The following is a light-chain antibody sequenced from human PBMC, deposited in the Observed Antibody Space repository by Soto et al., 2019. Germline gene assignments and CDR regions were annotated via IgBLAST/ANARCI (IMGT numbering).Light chain of an antibody. CDR2: DVS. J-gene: IGLJ1*01. CDR3: SSYTSSSTPLYV. Sequence: QSVLTQPASVSGSPGQLITISCTGTSSDVGGYNYVSWYQQHPGKAPKLMIYDVSNRPSGVSNRFSGSKSGNTASLTISGLQAEDEADYYCSSYTSSSTPLYVFGTGAKLTVL. V-gene: IGLV2-14*01. CDR1: SSDVGGYNY.